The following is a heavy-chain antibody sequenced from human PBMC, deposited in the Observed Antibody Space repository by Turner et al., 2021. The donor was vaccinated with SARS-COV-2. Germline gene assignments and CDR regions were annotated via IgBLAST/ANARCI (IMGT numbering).Heavy chain of an antibody. V-gene: IGHV3-30*18. J-gene: IGHJ6*02. CDR3: AKEGPERGDFWSGYHGYYYGMDV. D-gene: IGHD3-3*01. CDR1: GFTFSSYD. CDR2: ISYDGSNK. Sequence: QVQLVESGGGVVQPGRSLRLSCAASGFTFSSYDMHWVRQAPGKGLEGVAVISYDGSNKYYADSVKGRFTISRDNSKNTLYLQMNSLRAEDTAVYYCAKEGPERGDFWSGYHGYYYGMDVWGQGTTVTVSS.